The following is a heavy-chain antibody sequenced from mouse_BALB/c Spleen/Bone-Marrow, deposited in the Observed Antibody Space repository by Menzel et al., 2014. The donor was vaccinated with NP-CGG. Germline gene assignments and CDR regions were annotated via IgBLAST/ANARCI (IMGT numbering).Heavy chain of an antibody. CDR2: IDPSDSET. CDR1: GYTFTSNW. V-gene: IGHV1-69*02. J-gene: IGHJ4*01. Sequence: VQLQQSGAELVKPGAPVKLSCKASGYTFTSNWMNWVKQRPGRGLEWIGRIDPSDSETHYNQKFKDKATLTVDKSSSTAYIQVSSLTSEDSAVYHCARALGDGYYYAMDYWGQGTSVTVSS. CDR3: ARALGDGYYYAMDY. D-gene: IGHD2-3*01.